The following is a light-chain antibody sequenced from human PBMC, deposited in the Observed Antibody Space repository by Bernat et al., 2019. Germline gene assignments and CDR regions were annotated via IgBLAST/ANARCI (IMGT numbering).Light chain of an antibody. CDR2: GAS. CDR3: QQYDRYPLT. CDR1: QGISKY. Sequence: DIQMTQSPSSLSASVVDRVTITCRASQGISKYLAWFLQKPGKAPKSLIYGASTLQSGVPSRFGGTGSGTDFTLTISSLQPEDLATYYCQQYDRYPLTFVGGTNVEVK. J-gene: IGKJ4*01. V-gene: IGKV1-16*01.